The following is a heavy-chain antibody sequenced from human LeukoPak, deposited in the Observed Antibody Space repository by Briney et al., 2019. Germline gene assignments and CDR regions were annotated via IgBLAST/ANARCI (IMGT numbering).Heavy chain of an antibody. V-gene: IGHV4-4*07. CDR3: ARESRLFPGDGYYLDH. J-gene: IGHJ4*02. D-gene: IGHD1-1*01. CDR2: IYTSGST. Sequence: SATLSLTCAVSGDSISNYYWGWIRQPAGMGLEWIGRIYTSGSTDYNPSLKSRVTVSVDTSKNQFSLKLSSVTAADTAVYFCARESRLFPGDGYYLDHWGQGALVTVSS. CDR1: GDSISNYY.